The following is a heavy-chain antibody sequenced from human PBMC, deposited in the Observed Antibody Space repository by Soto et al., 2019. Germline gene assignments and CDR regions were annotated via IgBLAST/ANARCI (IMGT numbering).Heavy chain of an antibody. CDR1: GYSFTSYW. CDR3: ARHPTYYYDSSGYYYVHAFDI. CDR2: IYPGDSDT. D-gene: IGHD3-22*01. J-gene: IGHJ3*02. V-gene: IGHV5-51*01. Sequence: PGESLKISCKGSGYSFTSYWIGWVRQMPGKGLEWMGIIYPGDSDTRYSPSFQGQVTISADKSISTAYLQWSSLKASDTAMYYCARHPTYYYDSSGYYYVHAFDIWGQGTMVTVSS.